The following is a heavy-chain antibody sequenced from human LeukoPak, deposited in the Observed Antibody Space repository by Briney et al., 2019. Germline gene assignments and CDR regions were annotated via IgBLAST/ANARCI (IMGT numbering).Heavy chain of an antibody. CDR3: ARDIGYRSGSYYFDY. V-gene: IGHV1-18*01. Sequence: GASVKVSCKASGYTFTNYGISWVRQAAGQGLEWMGWISAYNTNTNYAQKLQGRVTMTTDTSTSTAYMELRSLRSDDTAVYYCARDIGYRSGSYYFDYWGQGTLVTVSS. D-gene: IGHD5-18*01. J-gene: IGHJ4*02. CDR1: GYTFTNYG. CDR2: ISAYNTNT.